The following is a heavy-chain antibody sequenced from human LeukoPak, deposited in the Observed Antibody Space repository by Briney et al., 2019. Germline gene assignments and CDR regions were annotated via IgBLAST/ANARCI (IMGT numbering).Heavy chain of an antibody. Sequence: KPGGSLRLSCAASGFTFSNAWMSWVRQAPGKGLEWVSYISSSGSTIYYADSVKGRFTISRDNAKNSLYLQMNSLRAEDTAVYYCAREAPWFGESNFFDYWGQGTLVTVSS. V-gene: IGHV3-11*04. J-gene: IGHJ4*02. D-gene: IGHD3-10*01. CDR3: AREAPWFGESNFFDY. CDR1: GFTFSNAW. CDR2: ISSSGSTI.